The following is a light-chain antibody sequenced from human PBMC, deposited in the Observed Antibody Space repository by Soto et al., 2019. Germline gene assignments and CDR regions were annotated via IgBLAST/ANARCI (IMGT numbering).Light chain of an antibody. J-gene: IGKJ2*01. CDR3: QQYGSSPGYT. V-gene: IGKV3-20*01. Sequence: EIVLTQSPGTLSLSPEERATLSCRASQSVSSSNLGWYQQKPGQAPRLLMYDATSRATGIPDRFSGSGSGTDFTLTISRLETEDFAVYYCQQYGSSPGYTFGQGTKLEIK. CDR2: DAT. CDR1: QSVSSSN.